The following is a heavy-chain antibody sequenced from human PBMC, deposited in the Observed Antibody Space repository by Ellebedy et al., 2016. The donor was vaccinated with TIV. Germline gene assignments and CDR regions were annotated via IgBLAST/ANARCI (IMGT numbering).Heavy chain of an antibody. D-gene: IGHD6-6*01. CDR3: ARELGRYGMDV. CDR1: GGSINNYY. Sequence: MPSETLSLTCSVPGGSINNYYWTWIRQPPGQGLEWIGDIHHSGNSHIHPSLKSRVTLSVDTSKNQFSLDMTSVTAADTATYYCARELGRYGMDVWGQGTTVTVSS. V-gene: IGHV4-59*01. CDR2: IHHSGNS. J-gene: IGHJ6*02.